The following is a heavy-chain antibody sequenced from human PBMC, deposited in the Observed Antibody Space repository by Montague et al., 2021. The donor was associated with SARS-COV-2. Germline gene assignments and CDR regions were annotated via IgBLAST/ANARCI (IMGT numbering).Heavy chain of an antibody. CDR3: ARGRVEITMMVVVFTGGSYYFDS. J-gene: IGHJ4*02. CDR1: GESFSSDD. Sequence: SETLSLTCADYGESFSSDDWSWIRQPPGKGLEWIGEMSHSGNTKYNPSLKSRVYMSLDTSRNEFSLKLTSVTAADTAVYYCARGRVEITMMVVVFTGGSYYFDSWGQGTLVTVSS. D-gene: IGHD3-22*01. CDR2: MSHSGNT. V-gene: IGHV4-34*01.